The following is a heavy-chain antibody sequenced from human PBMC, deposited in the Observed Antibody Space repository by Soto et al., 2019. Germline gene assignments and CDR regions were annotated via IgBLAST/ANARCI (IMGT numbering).Heavy chain of an antibody. J-gene: IGHJ5*02. V-gene: IGHV5-51*01. CDR1: GYSFTSYW. Sequence: GESLKISCKGSGYSFTSYWIGWVRQMPGKGLEWMGIIYPGDSDTRYSPSFQGQVTISADKSISTAYLQWSGLKASDTAMYYCARLIWFGELLANWFDPWGQGTLVTVSS. D-gene: IGHD3-10*01. CDR3: ARLIWFGELLANWFDP. CDR2: IYPGDSDT.